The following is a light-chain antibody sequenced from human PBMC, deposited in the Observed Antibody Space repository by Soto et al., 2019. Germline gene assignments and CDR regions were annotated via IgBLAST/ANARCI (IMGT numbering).Light chain of an antibody. V-gene: IGKV3-11*01. CDR2: DAS. J-gene: IGKJ5*01. CDR1: QSVGYH. CDR3: QQYGSSPIT. Sequence: EIVLTQSPATLSLSPGERATLSCRASQSVGYHLAWYQQKPGQAPRLLIYDASNRATGIPARFSGSGSGTDFTLAISSLEPEDFAVYYCQQYGSSPITFGQGTRMEIK.